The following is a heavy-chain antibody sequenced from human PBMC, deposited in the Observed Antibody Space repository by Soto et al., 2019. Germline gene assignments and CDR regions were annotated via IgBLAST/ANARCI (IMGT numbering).Heavy chain of an antibody. CDR3: ARESRGYDFWSGYLKNWFDP. J-gene: IGHJ5*02. V-gene: IGHV1-69*01. D-gene: IGHD3-3*01. CDR1: GGTFSSYA. CDR2: IIPIVGTA. Sequence: QVQLVQSGAEVKKPGSSVKVSCKASGGTFSSYAISWVRQAPGQGLEWMGGIIPIVGTANYAQKFQGRVTITADESTSTAYMELSSLRSEDTAVYYCARESRGYDFWSGYLKNWFDPWGQGTLVTVSS.